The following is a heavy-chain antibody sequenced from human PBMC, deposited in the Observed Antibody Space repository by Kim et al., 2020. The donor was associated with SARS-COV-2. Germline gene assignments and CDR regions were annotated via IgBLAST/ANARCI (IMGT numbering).Heavy chain of an antibody. Sequence: GGSLRLSCAASGFTFSSYWMTWVRQAPGKGLEWVANIEQDGSEEYYVDSVKGRFTISRDNAKNSLYLQMNSLRAEDTAVYYCASGANRYYFDYWGQGTLVTVSS. V-gene: IGHV3-7*01. D-gene: IGHD3-16*01. J-gene: IGHJ4*02. CDR1: GFTFSSYW. CDR2: IEQDGSEE. CDR3: ASGANRYYFDY.